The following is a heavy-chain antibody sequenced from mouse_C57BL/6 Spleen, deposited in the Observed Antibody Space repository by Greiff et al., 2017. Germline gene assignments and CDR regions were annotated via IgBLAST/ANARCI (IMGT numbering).Heavy chain of an antibody. CDR2: IDPETGGT. Sequence: QVHVKQSGAELVRPGASVTLSCKASGYTFTDYEMHWVKQTPVHGLEWIGAIDPETGGTAYNQKFKGKAILTADKSSSTAYMELRSLTSEDSAVYYCTRRGDTTVVDYFDYWGQGTTLTVSS. D-gene: IGHD1-1*01. V-gene: IGHV1-15*01. J-gene: IGHJ2*01. CDR1: GYTFTDYE. CDR3: TRRGDTTVVDYFDY.